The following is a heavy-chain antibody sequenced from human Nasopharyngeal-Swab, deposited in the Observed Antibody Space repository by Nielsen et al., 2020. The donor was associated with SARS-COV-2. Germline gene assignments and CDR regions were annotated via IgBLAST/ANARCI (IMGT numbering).Heavy chain of an antibody. CDR3: ARDSLNYYDSSGYYNPWGRGSYYNYGMDV. D-gene: IGHD3-22*01. V-gene: IGHV1-18*01. J-gene: IGHJ6*02. CDR1: GYTFTSYG. Sequence: ASVKVSCTASGYTFTSYGISWVRQAPGQGLEWMGWISAYNGNTNYAQKLQGRVTMTTNTSTSTAYMELRSLRSDDTAVYYCARDSLNYYDSSGYYNPWGRGSYYNYGMDVWGQGTTVTVSS. CDR2: ISAYNGNT.